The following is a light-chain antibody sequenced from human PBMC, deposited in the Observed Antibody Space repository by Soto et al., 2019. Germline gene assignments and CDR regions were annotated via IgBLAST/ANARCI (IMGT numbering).Light chain of an antibody. CDR3: QQYGNLPLT. J-gene: IGKJ4*01. Sequence: EIVLTQSPGTLSLSPGERATLSCRASQTITTLAWYQRKPGQAPRLLIYRVSSRATGVPERFSGSGSGTDYTLTISRLEPEDFAVYYCQQYGNLPLTFGGGTKVDIK. CDR1: QTITT. V-gene: IGKV3-20*01. CDR2: RVS.